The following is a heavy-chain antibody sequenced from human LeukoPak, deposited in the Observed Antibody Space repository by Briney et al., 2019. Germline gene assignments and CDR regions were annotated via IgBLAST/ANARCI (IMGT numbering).Heavy chain of an antibody. J-gene: IGHJ4*02. CDR1: GGTFSSYA. CDR2: IIPIFGTA. Sequence: ASVKVSCKASGGTFSSYAISWVRQAPGQGLEWMGGIIPIFGTANYAQKFQGRVTITADESTSTAYVELSSLRSEDTAVYYCARDLNWNLDYWGQGTLVTVSS. V-gene: IGHV1-69*13. D-gene: IGHD1-20*01. CDR3: ARDLNWNLDY.